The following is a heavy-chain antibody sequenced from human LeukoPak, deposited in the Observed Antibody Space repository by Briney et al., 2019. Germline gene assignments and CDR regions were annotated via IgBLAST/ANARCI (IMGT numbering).Heavy chain of an antibody. J-gene: IGHJ5*02. CDR3: ARSDWFDP. CDR1: GFSLSSYW. Sequence: GGSLRLSCAASGFSLSSYWMHWVRQAPGKGLVWVSRTGTDASSTYYADSVKGRFTISRDNAKNTLFLQMNSLRAEDTAVYYCARSDWFDPWGQGTLVTVSS. V-gene: IGHV3-74*01. CDR2: TGTDASST.